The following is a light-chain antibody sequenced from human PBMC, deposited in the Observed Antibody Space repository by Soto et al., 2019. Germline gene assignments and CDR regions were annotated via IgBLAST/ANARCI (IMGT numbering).Light chain of an antibody. CDR1: NSNMGRNY. J-gene: IGLJ2*01. CDR3: AVWDNSLNGVA. CDR2: RND. V-gene: IGLV1-47*01. Sequence: QAVLTQTPSASGTPGQRVTISCSGSNSNMGRNYVYWYQQVPGTAPKLLMYRNDVRPSGVPDRITGSKSGTSASLAISGLRSEDEADYYCAVWDNSLNGVAFGGGTQLTVL.